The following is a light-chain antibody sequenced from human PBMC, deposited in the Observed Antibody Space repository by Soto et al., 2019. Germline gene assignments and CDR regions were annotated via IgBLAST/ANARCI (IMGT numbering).Light chain of an antibody. CDR3: QQYTSPPWT. V-gene: IGKV1-5*03. J-gene: IGKJ1*01. CDR1: QSISSW. CDR2: KAS. Sequence: IQMTQSPSTLSAXVGXXXXIXXXASQSISSWLAWYQQKLGKAPKLLIYKASSLESGVPSRFSGSGSGTDFTLTINSLQPDDFATYYCQQYTSPPWTFGEGTIVDVK.